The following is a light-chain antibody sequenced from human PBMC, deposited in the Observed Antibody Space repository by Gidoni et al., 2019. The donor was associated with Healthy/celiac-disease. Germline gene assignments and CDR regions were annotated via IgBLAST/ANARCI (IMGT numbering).Light chain of an antibody. CDR1: SSDVGSYYL. CDR3: CSYAGSSTYV. J-gene: IGLJ1*01. V-gene: IGLV2-23*01. CDR2: EGN. Sequence: QSALTQPASVSGSPGQSITISCTGTSSDVGSYYLVSWYQHHPGKAPKVMIYEGNKRPSGVSNRFSGSKSGNTASLTISGLQAEDEADYYCCSYAGSSTYVSGTGTKVTVL.